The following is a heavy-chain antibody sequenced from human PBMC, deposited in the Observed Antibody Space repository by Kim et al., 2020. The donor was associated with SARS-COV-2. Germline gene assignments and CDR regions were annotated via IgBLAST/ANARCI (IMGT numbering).Heavy chain of an antibody. V-gene: IGHV3-23*01. CDR1: GFTFSSFA. Sequence: GGSLRLSCAASGFTFSSFAMSWVRQAPGKGLEWVTGITAPASGGNTDYADSVKGRFTISRDNSRNTVSLQMNSLRDDDTAVYYCAKHNTGGYDHVAYWGQGTLVTVSS. D-gene: IGHD1-26*01. J-gene: IGHJ4*02. CDR3: AKHNTGGYDHVAY. CDR2: ITAPASGGNT.